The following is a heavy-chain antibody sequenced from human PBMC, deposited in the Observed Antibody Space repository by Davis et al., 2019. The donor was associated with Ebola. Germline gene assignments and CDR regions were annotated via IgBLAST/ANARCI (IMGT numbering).Heavy chain of an antibody. CDR3: ARDIGVAVPGVMKDAFDI. CDR1: GYTFTGYY. D-gene: IGHD2-2*01. Sequence: ASVKVSCKASGYTFTGYYMHWVRQVPGQGLEWMGIINPSSVFTTYAQEFQGRVTVTRDTSTSTAYMELRSLTSDDTAVYYCARDIGVAVPGVMKDAFDIWGQGTMVTVSS. CDR2: INPSSVFT. V-gene: IGHV1-46*01. J-gene: IGHJ3*02.